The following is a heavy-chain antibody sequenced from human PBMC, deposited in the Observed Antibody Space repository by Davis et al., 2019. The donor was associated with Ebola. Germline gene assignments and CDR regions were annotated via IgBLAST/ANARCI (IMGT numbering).Heavy chain of an antibody. D-gene: IGHD2-2*01. CDR3: ARADCSSTSCYALLGNWFDP. CDR1: GGTFSSYA. V-gene: IGHV1-69*06. CDR2: IIPIFGTA. J-gene: IGHJ5*02. Sequence: SVKVSCKSSGGTFSSYAISWVRQAPGQGLEWMGGIIPIFGTANYAQKFQGRVTITADKSTSTAYMELSSLRSEDTAVYYCARADCSSTSCYALLGNWFDPWGQGTLVTVSS.